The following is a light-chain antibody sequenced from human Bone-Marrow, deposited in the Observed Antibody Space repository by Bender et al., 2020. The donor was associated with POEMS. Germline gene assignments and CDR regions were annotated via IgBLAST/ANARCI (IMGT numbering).Light chain of an antibody. V-gene: IGLV3-25*03. CDR1: ALPNQY. CDR2: KDS. J-gene: IGLJ3*02. CDR3: QSIDTDNSGTWV. Sequence: SHELTQPPSVSVSPGQTARITCSGDALPNQYAYWYQQRPGQAPLVVIYKDSERPSGIPERFSGASSGTTVTLTISGVQAEDEADYYCQSIDTDNSGTWVFGGGTKLTVL.